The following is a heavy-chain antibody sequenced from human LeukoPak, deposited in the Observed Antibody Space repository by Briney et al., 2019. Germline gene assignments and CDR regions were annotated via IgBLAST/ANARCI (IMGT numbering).Heavy chain of an antibody. D-gene: IGHD5-24*01. Sequence: GGSLRLSCVASGFTFSSYELTFSNYELNWVRQAPGKGLEWVAVIWYDGTNKYYADSVKGRFTISRDNSKNTLYLQMNSLSAEDTAVYYCARRDGYDFDYWGQGTLVTVSS. V-gene: IGHV3-33*08. CDR3: ARRDGYDFDY. CDR1: GFTFSSYELTFS. CDR2: IWYDGTNK. J-gene: IGHJ4*02.